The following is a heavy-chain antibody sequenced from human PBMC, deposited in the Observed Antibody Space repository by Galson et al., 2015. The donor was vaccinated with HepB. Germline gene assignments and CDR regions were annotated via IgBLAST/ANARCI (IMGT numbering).Heavy chain of an antibody. D-gene: IGHD2-2*01. CDR3: ARARGGGYYSSTSCYAAYDY. J-gene: IGHJ4*02. CDR2: ISYDGSNK. CDR1: GFTFSSYA. Sequence: SLRLSCAASGFTFSSYAMHWVRQAPGKGLEWVAVISYDGSNKYYADSVKGRFTISRDNSKNTLYLQMNSLRAEDTAVYYCARARGGGYYSSTSCYAAYDYWGQGTLVTVSS. V-gene: IGHV3-30-3*01.